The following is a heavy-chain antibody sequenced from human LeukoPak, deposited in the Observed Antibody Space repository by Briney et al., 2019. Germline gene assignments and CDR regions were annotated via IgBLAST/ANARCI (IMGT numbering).Heavy chain of an antibody. D-gene: IGHD3-3*01. V-gene: IGHV3-9*01. CDR3: AKDSRYDFWSGYSNWFDP. CDR2: ISWNSGSI. CDR1: GFTFDDYA. J-gene: IGHJ5*02. Sequence: GGSLRLSCAASGFTFDDYAMHWVRQAPGKGLEWVSGISWNSGSIGYADSVKGRFTISRDNAKNSLYLQMNSLRAEDTALYYCAKDSRYDFWSGYSNWFDPWGQGTLVTVSS.